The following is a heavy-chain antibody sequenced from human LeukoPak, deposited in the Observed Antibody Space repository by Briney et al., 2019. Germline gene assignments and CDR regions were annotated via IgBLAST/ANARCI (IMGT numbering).Heavy chain of an antibody. CDR1: GYTFTSYG. CDR2: ISAYNGNT. J-gene: IGHJ4*02. Sequence: ASVKVSCKASGYTFTSYGISWVRQAPGQGLEWMGWISAYNGNTNYAQKLQGRVTMTTDTSTSTAYMGLRSLRSDDTAVYYCARDGGPYDSSGYYYPNHDYWGQGTLVTVSS. CDR3: ARDGGPYDSSGYYYPNHDY. D-gene: IGHD3-22*01. V-gene: IGHV1-18*01.